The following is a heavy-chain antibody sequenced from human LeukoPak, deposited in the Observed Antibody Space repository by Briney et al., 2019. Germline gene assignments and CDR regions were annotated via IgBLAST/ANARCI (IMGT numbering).Heavy chain of an antibody. CDR3: ARDFYDKRYFDWFSTSPSGYFDY. J-gene: IGHJ4*02. CDR1: GYTFTGYY. D-gene: IGHD3-9*01. CDR2: INPNSGGT. V-gene: IGHV1-2*02. Sequence: ASVKVSCKASGYTFTGYYMHWVRQAPGQGLEWMGWINPNSGGTNYAQKFQGRVTMTRDTSISTAYMELSRLRSDDTAVYYCARDFYDKRYFDWFSTSPSGYFDYWGQGTLVTVSS.